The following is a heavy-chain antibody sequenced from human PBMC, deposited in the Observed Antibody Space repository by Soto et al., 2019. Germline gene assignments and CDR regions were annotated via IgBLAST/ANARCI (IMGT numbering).Heavy chain of an antibody. J-gene: IGHJ4*02. D-gene: IGHD2-2*01. CDR1: GFTFSSYG. CDR2: IWYDGSNK. V-gene: IGHV3-33*08. CDR3: ARDRCSSTSCYYFDY. Sequence: GGSLRLSCAASGFTFSSYGMHWVRQAPGKGLEWVAVIWYDGSNKYYADSVKGRFTISRDNSKNTLYLQMNSLRAEDTAVYYYARDRCSSTSCYYFDYWGQGTLVTVSS.